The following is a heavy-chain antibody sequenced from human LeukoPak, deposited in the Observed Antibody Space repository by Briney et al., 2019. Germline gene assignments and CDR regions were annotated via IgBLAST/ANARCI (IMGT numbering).Heavy chain of an antibody. V-gene: IGHV5-51*01. Sequence: GESLKISCKGSGYNFTNSWIGWVRLMPGKGLEWMGIIYPGDSDTRYSPSFQGQVTISADKSISTAYLQWSSLKASDTAMYYCARHGSIAGRRNWFDPWGQGTLVTVSS. J-gene: IGHJ5*02. CDR3: ARHGSIAGRRNWFDP. D-gene: IGHD6-6*01. CDR1: GYNFTNSW. CDR2: IYPGDSDT.